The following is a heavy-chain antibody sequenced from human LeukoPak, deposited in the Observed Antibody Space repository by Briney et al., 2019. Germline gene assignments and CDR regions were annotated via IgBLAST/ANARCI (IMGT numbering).Heavy chain of an antibody. V-gene: IGHV3-23*01. D-gene: IGHD3-10*01. CDR3: AGEDGSGSSTDY. CDR2: ISGSGGST. J-gene: IGHJ4*02. Sequence: PGGSLGLSCAASGFTFSSYAISWVRQAPGKGLEWVSAISGSGGSTYYADSVKGRFTISRDNSKNTLYLQMSSLRVEDTAVYYCAGEDGSGSSTDYWGQGTLVTVSS. CDR1: GFTFSSYA.